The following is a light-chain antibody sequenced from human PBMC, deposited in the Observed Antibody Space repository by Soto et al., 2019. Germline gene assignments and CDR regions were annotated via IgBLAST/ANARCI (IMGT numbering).Light chain of an antibody. Sequence: DIQLTQSPSFLSASVGDRVTITCRSSQGISSYLAWYQQKPGKAPKLLIYAASTLQSGVPSRFSGSGSGTEFTLTISSLQPEDFATYYCQQLNSYRTCGGGTEVEIK. V-gene: IGKV1-9*01. CDR3: QQLNSYRT. CDR1: QGISSY. CDR2: AAS. J-gene: IGKJ4*02.